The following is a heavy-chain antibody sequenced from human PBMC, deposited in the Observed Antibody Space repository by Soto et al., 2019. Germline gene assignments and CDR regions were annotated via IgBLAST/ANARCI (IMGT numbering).Heavy chain of an antibody. Sequence: QVQLQESGPGLVKPSQTLSLTCTVSGGSISSGGYYWSWIRQHPGKGLEWIGYSYYSGSTYYNPSLKNRVTISVDRSKNQFSLKLSSVPAADTAVYYCARTSYDSSGTAADPWGQGTLVTVSS. D-gene: IGHD3-22*01. CDR1: GGSISSGGYY. CDR3: ARTSYDSSGTAADP. CDR2: SYYSGST. J-gene: IGHJ5*02. V-gene: IGHV4-31*03.